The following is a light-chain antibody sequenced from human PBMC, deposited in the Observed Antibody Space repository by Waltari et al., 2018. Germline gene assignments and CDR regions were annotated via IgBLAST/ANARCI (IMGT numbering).Light chain of an antibody. CDR3: AAWDDSLSGWV. CDR2: RNN. CDR1: SSTFGGNY. Sequence: QSVLTQPPSASGTPGQRVTISCSGSSSTFGGNYVYWYQQLPGTAPKLLIYRNNQRPSGVPDRFSGSKSGTSASLAISGLRSEDEADYYCAAWDDSLSGWVFGGGTKLTVL. V-gene: IGLV1-47*01. J-gene: IGLJ3*02.